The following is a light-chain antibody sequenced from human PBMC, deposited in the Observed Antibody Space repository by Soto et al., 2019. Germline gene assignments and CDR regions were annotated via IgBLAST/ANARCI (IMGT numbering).Light chain of an antibody. CDR2: EVT. CDR3: SSYSSIPPHVL. CDR1: TSDIGSYDY. Sequence: QSVLTQPASVSGSPGQSITISCSGTTSDIGSYDYVSWYQHHPGTAPQLIIFEVTYRYSGVSGRFSASKYANTASLTISGLQPEDEAVYYCSSYSSIPPHVLFGGGTKLTVL. V-gene: IGLV2-14*01. J-gene: IGLJ2*01.